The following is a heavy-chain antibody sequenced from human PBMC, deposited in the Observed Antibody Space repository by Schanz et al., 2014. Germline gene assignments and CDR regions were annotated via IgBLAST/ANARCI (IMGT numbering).Heavy chain of an antibody. D-gene: IGHD6-13*01. CDR2: INPSVGNT. V-gene: IGHV1-46*03. CDR3: ARDGEAAAGCDY. CDR1: GYTFTSYY. J-gene: IGHJ4*02. Sequence: QVQLVQSGAEVKQPGASVKVSCKASGYTFTSYYMHWVRQAPGQGLEWMGLINPSVGNTNYAQKFRGRVTMTRDTSTSTVYKELSSLRTEDTAVYYCARDGEAAAGCDYWGQGTLVTVSS.